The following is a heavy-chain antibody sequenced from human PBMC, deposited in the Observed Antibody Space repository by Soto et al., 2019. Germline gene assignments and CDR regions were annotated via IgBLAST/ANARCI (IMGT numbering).Heavy chain of an antibody. CDR1: GFTFSSYS. V-gene: IGHV3-48*01. J-gene: IGHJ6*03. Sequence: PGGSLRLSCAASGFTFSSYSMNWVRQAPGKGLEWVSYISSSSSTIYYADSVKGRFTISRDNAKNSLYLQMNSLRAEDTAVYYCARARQQLDAYYYYMDVWGKGTTVTVSS. CDR2: ISSSSSTI. D-gene: IGHD6-13*01. CDR3: ARARQQLDAYYYYMDV.